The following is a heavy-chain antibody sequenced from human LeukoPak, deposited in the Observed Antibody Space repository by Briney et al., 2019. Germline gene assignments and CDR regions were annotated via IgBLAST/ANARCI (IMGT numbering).Heavy chain of an antibody. Sequence: ASVKVSCKVSGYTLTELSMHWVRQAPGKGLEWMGGFDPEDGETIYAQKFQGRVTMTEDTSTDTAYMELGSLRSEDTAVYYCATYSGGNYYFDYWGQGTLVTVSS. CDR2: FDPEDGET. D-gene: IGHD6-19*01. CDR1: GYTLTELS. J-gene: IGHJ4*02. V-gene: IGHV1-24*01. CDR3: ATYSGGNYYFDY.